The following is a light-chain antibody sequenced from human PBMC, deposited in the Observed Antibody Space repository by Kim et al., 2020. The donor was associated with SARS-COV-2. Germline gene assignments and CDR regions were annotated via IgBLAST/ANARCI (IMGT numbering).Light chain of an antibody. V-gene: IGKV3-15*01. J-gene: IGKJ1*01. CDR1: QNVSSN. Sequence: EVVMTQSPATLSVSPGERATLSCRASQNVSSNLAWYQQKTGQAPRLLIHGASTRATDIAARFSGSGSGTEFTLTISSLQPEDFVLYFCQQYNTWPPTFGQGTKVDIK. CDR2: GAS. CDR3: QQYNTWPPT.